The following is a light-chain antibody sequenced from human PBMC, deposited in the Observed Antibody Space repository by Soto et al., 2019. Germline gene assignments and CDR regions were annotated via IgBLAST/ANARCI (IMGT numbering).Light chain of an antibody. V-gene: IGKV3-15*01. Sequence: EIVMTQSPATLSVSPGERATLSCRASQSVSSNLAWYQQKPGQAPRPLIYRASPLATGIPARFSGSGSGTEFTLTISSLQSEDFAVYYCQQYNNWPPWTFGQGTKVEIK. J-gene: IGKJ1*01. CDR2: RAS. CDR1: QSVSSN. CDR3: QQYNNWPPWT.